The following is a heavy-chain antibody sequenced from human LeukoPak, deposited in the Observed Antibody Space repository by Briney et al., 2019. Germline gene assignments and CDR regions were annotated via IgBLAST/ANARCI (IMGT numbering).Heavy chain of an antibody. Sequence: SETLSLTCTVSGGSISSSSYYWGWIRQPPGKGLEWIGSIYHSGSTYYNPSLKSRVTISVDTSKNQFSLKLSSVTAADTAVYYCARPGHTIVATIHSAFDIWGQGTMVTVSS. CDR3: ARPGHTIVATIHSAFDI. D-gene: IGHD5-12*01. CDR2: IYHSGST. V-gene: IGHV4-39*07. J-gene: IGHJ3*02. CDR1: GGSISSSSYY.